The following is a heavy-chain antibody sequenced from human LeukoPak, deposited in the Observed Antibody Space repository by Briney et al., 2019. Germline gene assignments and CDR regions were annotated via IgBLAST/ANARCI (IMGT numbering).Heavy chain of an antibody. V-gene: IGHV4-61*01. J-gene: IGHJ3*02. Sequence: PSETLSLTCTVSGGSVSSDISYWSWIRQPPGKGLEWIGYISYSGSTNYNPSLKSRFTISVDTSKNQFSLKLSSVTAADTAVYYCAREVAAAGAFDIWGQGTMVTVSS. CDR3: AREVAAAGAFDI. CDR2: ISYSGST. D-gene: IGHD6-13*01. CDR1: GGSVSSDISY.